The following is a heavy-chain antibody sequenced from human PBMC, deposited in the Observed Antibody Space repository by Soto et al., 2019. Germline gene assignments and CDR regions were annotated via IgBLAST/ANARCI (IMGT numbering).Heavy chain of an antibody. CDR3: AHFVRTFDV. CDR1: GFSLSTYGVG. V-gene: IGHV2-5*02. J-gene: IGHJ3*01. Sequence: QITLKESGPTLVKPTQTLTLTCTFSGFSLSTYGVGVGWIRQPPGKALEWLAIIYWDHDQYFSPAPKDRLTISNDTSTNQVVLTMTSMDPVDTATYFCAHFVRTFDVWGHGTVVTVSS. CDR2: IYWDHDQ. D-gene: IGHD3-10*02.